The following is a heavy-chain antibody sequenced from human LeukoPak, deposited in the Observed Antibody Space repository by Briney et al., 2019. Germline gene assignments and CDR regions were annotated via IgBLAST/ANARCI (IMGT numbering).Heavy chain of an antibody. CDR2: FSVNGRDT. J-gene: IGHJ4*02. D-gene: IGHD6-13*01. CDR1: GFTFKNYA. Sequence: GGSLRLSCAASGFTFKNYALSWVRQAPGKGLEWVSGFSVNGRDTYYADFVKGRFTIARDIAKDTLYLQMNSLRAEDTATYYCAKPGRTAAGLFDSWGQGTLVTVSS. V-gene: IGHV3-23*01. CDR3: AKPGRTAAGLFDS.